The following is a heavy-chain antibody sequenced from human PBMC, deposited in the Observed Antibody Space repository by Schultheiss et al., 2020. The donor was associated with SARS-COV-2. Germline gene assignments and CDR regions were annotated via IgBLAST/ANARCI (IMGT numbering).Heavy chain of an antibody. CDR1: GVSIGSGGCY. CDR2: IHHSGGT. CDR3: ARYSDSDLNLDF. Sequence: SETLSLTCTVSGVSIGSGGCYWSWIRQHPGKGLEWIGYIHHSGGTFYNPSLTSRTVMSVDKSKNQFFLKLRSVTAADTALYFCARYSDSDLNLDFWGQGTLVTVAS. D-gene: IGHD5-12*01. V-gene: IGHV4-31*03. J-gene: IGHJ4*02.